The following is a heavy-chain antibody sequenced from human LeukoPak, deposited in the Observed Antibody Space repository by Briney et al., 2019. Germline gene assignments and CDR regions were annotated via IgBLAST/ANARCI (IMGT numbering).Heavy chain of an antibody. V-gene: IGHV1-69*13. CDR1: GGPFSSYA. D-gene: IGHD1/OR15-1a*01. CDR2: IIPIFGTA. CDR3: AKEAEQGGVYFFDY. Sequence: SVKVSCKASGGPFSSYAISWVRQAPGQALEWMGGIIPIFGTANYAQKFQGRVTITADESTSTAYMELNSLRSEDTAVYYCAKEAEQGGVYFFDYWGQGTLVTVSS. J-gene: IGHJ4*02.